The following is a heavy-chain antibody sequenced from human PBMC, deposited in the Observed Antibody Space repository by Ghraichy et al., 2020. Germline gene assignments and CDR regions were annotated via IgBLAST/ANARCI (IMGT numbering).Heavy chain of an antibody. CDR3: ARDSARGGDP. D-gene: IGHD3-10*01. CDR1: GYSISSGYY. V-gene: IGHV4-38-2*02. CDR2: IYHSGST. Sequence: SETLSLTCAVSGYSISSGYYWGWIRQPPGKGLEWIGSIYHSGSTYYNPSLKSRVTISVDTSKNQFSLKLSSVTAADTAVYYCARDSARGGDPWGQGTLVTVSS. J-gene: IGHJ5*02.